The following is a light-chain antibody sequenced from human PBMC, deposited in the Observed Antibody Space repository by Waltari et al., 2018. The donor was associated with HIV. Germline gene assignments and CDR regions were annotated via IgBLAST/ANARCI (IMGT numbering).Light chain of an antibody. J-gene: IGLJ2*01. CDR2: EVN. CDR1: SGDFGSFKY. V-gene: IGLV2-14*03. CDR3: SSPVI. Sequence: HSALTPPASVSGFPGQSITLSCTDSSGDFGSFKYVSWYQQHPGRAPKLILYEVNTRPSGVSRRFSGSRSGNTASLTISTLQADDEAHYYCSSPVIFGGGTKLTVL.